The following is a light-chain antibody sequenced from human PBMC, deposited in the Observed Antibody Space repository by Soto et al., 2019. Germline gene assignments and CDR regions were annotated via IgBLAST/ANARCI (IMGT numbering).Light chain of an antibody. CDR3: QQYGSSPLYT. J-gene: IGKJ2*01. V-gene: IGKV3-20*01. CDR2: GAS. Sequence: EIVLTQSPGTLSLSPGERATLSCRASQSVSSSYLAWYQQKTGQAPRLLIYGASSRATGIPDRFSGSGSGTDFPLPISRLEPEDFAVYYCQQYGSSPLYTFGQGTKLEIK. CDR1: QSVSSSY.